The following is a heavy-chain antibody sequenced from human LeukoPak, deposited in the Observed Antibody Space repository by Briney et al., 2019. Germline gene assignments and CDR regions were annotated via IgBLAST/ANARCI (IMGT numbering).Heavy chain of an antibody. CDR3: ARGEWELDPFDY. D-gene: IGHD1-26*01. CDR1: GGSLSSGRYY. J-gene: IGHJ4*02. CDR2: IYTSGST. Sequence: SETLSLTCTVSGGSLSSGRYYWPWIRQPAGKGLEWFGCIYTSGSTNYNPPLKSRVTISVNTSKNQSSLKLTSVTAADTAVYYCARGEWELDPFDYWGQGTLVTVSS. V-gene: IGHV4-61*02.